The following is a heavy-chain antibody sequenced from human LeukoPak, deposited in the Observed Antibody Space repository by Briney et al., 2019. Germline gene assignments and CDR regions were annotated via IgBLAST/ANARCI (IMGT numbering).Heavy chain of an antibody. CDR3: ARDGLLWFGDHGYFDY. V-gene: IGHV3-48*04. J-gene: IGHJ4*02. CDR2: ISSSGSTI. Sequence: GGSLRLSCAACGFTFSSYSMNWVRQAPGKGLEWVSYISSSGSTIYYADSVKGRFTISRDNAKNSLYLQMNSLRAEDTAVYYCARDGLLWFGDHGYFDYWGQGTLVTVSS. CDR1: GFTFSSYS. D-gene: IGHD3-10*01.